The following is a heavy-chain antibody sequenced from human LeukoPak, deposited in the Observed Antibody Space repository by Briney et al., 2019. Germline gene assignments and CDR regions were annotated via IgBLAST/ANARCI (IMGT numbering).Heavy chain of an antibody. CDR1: GFTFDDYA. D-gene: IGHD3-22*01. CDR3: AKDSDSSGPYYFDY. CDR2: ISWNSGSI. Sequence: PGGSLRLTCAASGFTFDDYAMHCVRQAPGRGLEWVSGISWNSGSIGYADSVKGRFTISRDNAKNSLYLQMNSLRAEDTALYYCAKDSDSSGPYYFDYWGQGTLVTVSS. J-gene: IGHJ4*02. V-gene: IGHV3-9*01.